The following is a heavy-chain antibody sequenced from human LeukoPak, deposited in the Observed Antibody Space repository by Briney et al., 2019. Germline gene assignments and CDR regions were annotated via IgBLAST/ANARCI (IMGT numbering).Heavy chain of an antibody. CDR2: IKKDGSEK. CDR1: GFTFSSYW. Sequence: GGSLRLSCAASGFTFSSYWMSWVRQAPGKGLEWVANIKKDGSEKYYVDSVKGRFTIPRDNAKTSLYMQMNSLRVEDTAVYYCASLYYYDSSGYYYVDAFDIWGQGTMVTVSS. D-gene: IGHD3-22*01. V-gene: IGHV3-7*01. J-gene: IGHJ3*02. CDR3: ASLYYYDSSGYYYVDAFDI.